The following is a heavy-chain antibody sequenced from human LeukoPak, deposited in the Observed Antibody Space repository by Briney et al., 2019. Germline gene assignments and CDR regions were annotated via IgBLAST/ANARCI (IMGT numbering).Heavy chain of an antibody. J-gene: IGHJ6*03. CDR1: GASMRRYY. CDR3: ARAPYCSGGGCYRIYYYYMDV. Sequence: SETLSLTCTVSGASMRRYYWTWIRQPAGKGLEWIGRIYSSGSTNYNPSLKSRVTMSVDTSKNQFSLKLSSVTAADTAVYYCARAPYCSGGGCYRIYYYYMDVWGKGTTVTVSS. V-gene: IGHV4-4*07. CDR2: IYSSGST. D-gene: IGHD2-15*01.